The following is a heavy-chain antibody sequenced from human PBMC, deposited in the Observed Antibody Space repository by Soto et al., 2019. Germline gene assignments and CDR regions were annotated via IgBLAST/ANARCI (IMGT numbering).Heavy chain of an antibody. V-gene: IGHV3-30*18. CDR3: AKDRMGAGVRGYFDY. J-gene: IGHJ4*02. D-gene: IGHD3-10*01. Sequence: QVQLVESGGGVVQPGKSLRLSCAGSGFSFSSYGMDWVRQAPSKGLEWVAVISYDGSNKYYADSVKGRFTISRDNSKNTLYLQMSSLRADDTALHYCAKDRMGAGVRGYFDYWGQGTLVTVSS. CDR1: GFSFSSYG. CDR2: ISYDGSNK.